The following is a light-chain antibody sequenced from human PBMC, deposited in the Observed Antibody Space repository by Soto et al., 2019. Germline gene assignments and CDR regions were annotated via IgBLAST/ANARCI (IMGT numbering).Light chain of an antibody. Sequence: IQMTQSPSTLSASVGDSVTVTCRASQPIGTSLHWYQQKPGNAPKALNSAAPRLQTWVSSRFSGSGSGTQFALTLTTLHPADVATFSCEQGYTTRLTFGQGTKVQLK. CDR2: AAP. J-gene: IGKJ1*01. CDR1: QPIGTS. V-gene: IGKV1-39*01. CDR3: EQGYTTRLT.